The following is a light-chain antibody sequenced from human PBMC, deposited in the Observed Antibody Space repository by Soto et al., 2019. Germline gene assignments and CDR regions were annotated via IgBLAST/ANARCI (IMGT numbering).Light chain of an antibody. J-gene: IGKJ1*01. Sequence: DVHMTQSPSTLSASVGDRVTITCRASQTINNWLAWYQQRPGKAPKLLVYDASTLQSGVASRFSGSGSGTEFTLIISGLQPDDSATYYCQQYTNTNNPWMFGQGTKVDIK. CDR2: DAS. CDR1: QTINNW. CDR3: QQYTNTNNPWM. V-gene: IGKV1-5*01.